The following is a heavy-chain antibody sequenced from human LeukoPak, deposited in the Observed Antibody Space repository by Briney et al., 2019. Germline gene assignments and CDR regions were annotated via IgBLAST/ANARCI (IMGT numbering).Heavy chain of an antibody. CDR1: GGTFISYA. J-gene: IGHJ6*03. Sequence: SVKVSCKASGGTFISYAISWVRQAPGQGLEWMGGIIPIFGAANYAQKFQSRVTITTDESTSTAYMELSSLRSEDTAVYYYASLVEPDFWSGQYYMDVWGKGTTVTVSS. CDR2: IIPIFGAA. V-gene: IGHV1-69*05. D-gene: IGHD3-3*01. CDR3: ASLVEPDFWSGQYYMDV.